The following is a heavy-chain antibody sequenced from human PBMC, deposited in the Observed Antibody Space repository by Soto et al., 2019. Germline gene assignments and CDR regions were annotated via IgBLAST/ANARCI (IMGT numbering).Heavy chain of an antibody. J-gene: IGHJ3*02. Sequence: HPGGSLRLSCAASGFTFNNYAMTWVRQAPGKGLEWVSAIGGSGDSTYYAESVKGRFNISRDNSKKTQYLQMNSLRVEDTAVYYCAKDPNGDYVGAFEIWGQGTMVTVSS. CDR3: AKDPNGDYVGAFEI. V-gene: IGHV3-23*01. CDR2: IGGSGDST. D-gene: IGHD4-17*01. CDR1: GFTFNNYA.